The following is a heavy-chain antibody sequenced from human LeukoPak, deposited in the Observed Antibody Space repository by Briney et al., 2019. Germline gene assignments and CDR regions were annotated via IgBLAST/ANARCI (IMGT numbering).Heavy chain of an antibody. D-gene: IGHD6-19*01. CDR3: ARWYSSGWYSDY. Sequence: PGGSLRLSCAASGFSFSTYSMIWVRQAPGKGLEWVSSVSGTNEYIYYADLVRGRFTISRDNAKNTVYLQMNSLRAEDTAVYYCARWYSSGWYSDYWGQGTLVTVSS. CDR1: GFSFSTYS. J-gene: IGHJ4*02. CDR2: VSGTNEYI. V-gene: IGHV3-21*06.